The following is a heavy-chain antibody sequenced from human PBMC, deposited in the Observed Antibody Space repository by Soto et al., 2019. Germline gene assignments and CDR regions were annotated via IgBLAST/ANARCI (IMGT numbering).Heavy chain of an antibody. V-gene: IGHV1-3*01. D-gene: IGHD2-2*01. Sequence: ASVKVSCKASGYTFTNYGITWVRQAPGKRLEWMGGINADNGKTKYSQKFQGRVTITRDTSASTAYMELSSLRSEDTAVYYCARGSTRALDYWGQGTLVTVSS. CDR3: ARGSTRALDY. CDR2: INADNGKT. J-gene: IGHJ4*02. CDR1: GYTFTNYG.